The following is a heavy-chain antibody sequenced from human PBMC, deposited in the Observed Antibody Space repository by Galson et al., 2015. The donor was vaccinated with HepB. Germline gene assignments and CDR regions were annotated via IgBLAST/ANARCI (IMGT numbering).Heavy chain of an antibody. J-gene: IGHJ4*02. Sequence: SLRLSCAASGFTVSRNYMSWVRQAPGKGLEWVSVIYSGGDTYYADSVKGRFTISRDNAKNSLYLQMNSLRAEDTAVYYCARVRVRYCSGGSCYPALWYWGQGTLVTISS. V-gene: IGHV3-53*01. D-gene: IGHD2-15*01. CDR3: ARVRVRYCSGGSCYPALWY. CDR2: IYSGGDT. CDR1: GFTVSRNY.